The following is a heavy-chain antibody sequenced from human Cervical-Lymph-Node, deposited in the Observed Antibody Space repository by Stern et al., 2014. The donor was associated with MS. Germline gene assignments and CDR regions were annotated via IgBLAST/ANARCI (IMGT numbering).Heavy chain of an antibody. CDR3: AKEGILVASFDY. CDR2: ISGSGDST. Sequence: VQLVESGGSLVQPGGSLRLSCAASGFTFSSYAMSWVRQAPGKGLEVVSAISGSGDSTYYADSVKGRFTISRDNSKNTLYLQMNSLRADDTAVYYCAKEGILVASFDYWGQGTLVTVSS. CDR1: GFTFSSYA. D-gene: IGHD6-19*01. V-gene: IGHV3-23*04. J-gene: IGHJ4*02.